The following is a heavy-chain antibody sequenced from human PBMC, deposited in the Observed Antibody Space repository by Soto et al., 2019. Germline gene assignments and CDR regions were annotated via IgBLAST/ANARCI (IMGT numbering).Heavy chain of an antibody. CDR3: AGGGYTSGWFRF. D-gene: IGHD6-19*01. V-gene: IGHV4-34*01. Sequence: QVQLQQWGAGLLKPSETLSLTCAVHGGSFRGYHWTWIRQPPGKGLEWIGEINDSGSTNDNPSLKSRVTISRDTSKNQFSLSLSSVTAADTAIYYCAGGGYTSGWFRFWGQGILVTVSS. J-gene: IGHJ4*02. CDR1: GGSFRGYH. CDR2: INDSGST.